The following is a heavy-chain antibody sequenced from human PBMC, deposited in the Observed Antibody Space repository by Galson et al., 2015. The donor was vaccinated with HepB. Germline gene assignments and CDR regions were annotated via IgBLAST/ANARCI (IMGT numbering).Heavy chain of an antibody. Sequence: QSGAEVKKPGESLKISCKSSGYSFSNYWIGWVRQMPGKGLEWMGIIYPGDSATRYRPSFQGQVTFSADRSISTAYLQWSSLKASDTAMYYCARHGSGFDRREFDYWGQGTLVTVS. CDR2: IYPGDSAT. V-gene: IGHV5-51*01. CDR1: GYSFSNYW. J-gene: IGHJ4*02. CDR3: ARHGSGFDRREFDY. D-gene: IGHD5-12*01.